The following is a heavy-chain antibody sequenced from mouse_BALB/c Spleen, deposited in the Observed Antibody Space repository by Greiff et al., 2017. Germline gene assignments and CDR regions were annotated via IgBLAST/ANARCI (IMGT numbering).Heavy chain of an antibody. J-gene: IGHJ1*01. CDR2: ISSGGSYT. CDR1: GFTFSSYG. Sequence: DVKLVESGGDLVKPGGSLKLSCAASGFTFSSYGMSWVRQTPDKRLEWVATISSGGSYTYYPDSVKGRFTISRDNAKNTLYLQMSSLKSEDTAMYYCARHEEITTAPYFDVWGAGTTVTVSS. CDR3: ARHEEITTAPYFDV. V-gene: IGHV5-6*02. D-gene: IGHD1-2*01.